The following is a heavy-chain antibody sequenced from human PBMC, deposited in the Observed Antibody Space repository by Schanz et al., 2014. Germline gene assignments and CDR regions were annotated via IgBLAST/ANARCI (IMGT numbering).Heavy chain of an antibody. CDR3: ARLSAIFGVVTTYYFDY. D-gene: IGHD3-3*01. V-gene: IGHV4-39*01. J-gene: IGHJ4*02. Sequence: QLQLQESGPGLVNPSETLSLTCTVSGGSISSIGFYWGWIRQPPGKGLEWIGRMYYSGSTYYNPPLKRRFPIAGATSKTQFSRKLSFVTAAETAVYYCARLSAIFGVVTTYYFDYWGQGTLVTVSS. CDR2: MYYSGST. CDR1: GGSISSIGFY.